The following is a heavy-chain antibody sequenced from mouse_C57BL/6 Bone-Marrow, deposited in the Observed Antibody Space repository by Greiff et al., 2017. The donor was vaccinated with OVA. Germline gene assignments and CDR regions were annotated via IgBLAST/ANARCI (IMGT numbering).Heavy chain of an antibody. CDR3: ARWVSLRY. Sequence: VQLQESGAELVKPGASVKISCKASGYAFSSYWMNWVKQRPGKGLEWIGQIYPGDGDTNYNGKFKGKATLTAGKSSSTAYMRLSSLTSEDSAVYFCARWVSLRYWGQGTLVTVSA. V-gene: IGHV1-80*01. CDR2: IYPGDGDT. CDR1: GYAFSSYW. J-gene: IGHJ3*01.